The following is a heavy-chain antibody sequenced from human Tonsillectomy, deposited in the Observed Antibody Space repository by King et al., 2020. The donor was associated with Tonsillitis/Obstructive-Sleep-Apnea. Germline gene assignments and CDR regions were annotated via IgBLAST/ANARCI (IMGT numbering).Heavy chain of an antibody. J-gene: IGHJ6*04. CDR2: ISYDGSNR. CDR3: AGGKFVVVGPMDV. D-gene: IGHD2-2*01. Sequence: VQLVESGGGVVQPGRSLRLSCAASGFTFSSYAMHWVRQAPGKGLEGVAVISYDGSNRYYAESVKGRFTISRDNSKNTPYLQMNSLRAEDTAVYYWAGGKFVVVGPMDVWGKGTTVTVSS. CDR1: GFTFSSYA. V-gene: IGHV3-30*01.